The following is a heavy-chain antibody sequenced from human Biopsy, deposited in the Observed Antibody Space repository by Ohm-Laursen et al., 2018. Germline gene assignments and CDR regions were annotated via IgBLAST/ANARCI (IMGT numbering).Heavy chain of an antibody. CDR2: ISGQRNKT. CDR1: GHTFRSYG. D-gene: IGHD5/OR15-5a*01. V-gene: IGHV1-18*01. J-gene: IGHJ3*02. Sequence: VSSVKVSCKSSGHTFRSYGISWVRQAPGQGLEWLGWISGQRNKTRYGQKVQGRVMMTKDTSTTTAHLELRSLRSDDTAVYYCARHSPPGLEVSWNDVFDIWGQGTVVTVS. CDR3: ARHSPPGLEVSWNDVFDI.